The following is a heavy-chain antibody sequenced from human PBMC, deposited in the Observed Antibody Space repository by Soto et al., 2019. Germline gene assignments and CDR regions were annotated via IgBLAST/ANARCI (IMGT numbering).Heavy chain of an antibody. CDR1: GGSFSGYY. J-gene: IGHJ6*03. CDR3: ARCRGCDYYYYYYMDV. Sequence: PSETLSLTCAVYGGSFSGYYWSWIRQPPGKGLEWIGEINHSGSTNYNPSLKSRVTISVDTSKNQFSLKLSSVTAADTAVYYCARCRGCDYYYYYYMDVWGKGTTVPVSS. D-gene: IGHD2-21*02. V-gene: IGHV4-34*01. CDR2: INHSGST.